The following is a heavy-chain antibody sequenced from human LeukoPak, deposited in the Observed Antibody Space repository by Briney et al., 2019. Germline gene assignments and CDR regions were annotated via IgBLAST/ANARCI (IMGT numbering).Heavy chain of an antibody. Sequence: GRSLRLSCAASGFTFSSYAMRWVRQAPGKGLEWVAVISYDGSNKYYADSVKGRFTISRDNSKNTLYLQMNSLRAEDTAVYYCARRIMTTVTNYYYYMDVWGKGTTVTVSS. D-gene: IGHD4-11*01. CDR1: GFTFSSYA. CDR3: ARRIMTTVTNYYYYMDV. CDR2: ISYDGSNK. V-gene: IGHV3-30*04. J-gene: IGHJ6*03.